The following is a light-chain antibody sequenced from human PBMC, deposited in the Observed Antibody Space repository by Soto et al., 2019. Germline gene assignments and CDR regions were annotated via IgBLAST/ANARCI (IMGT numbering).Light chain of an antibody. CDR3: SSYTTSNTRQIV. CDR2: DAS. Sequence: QCVLTQPASVSGSPGEWITISCTGTSSDVGGYNYVSWYQHHPGKAPKLMIFDASNRPSGVSNRFSGSKSGNTASLTISGLQPEDEADYYCSSYTTSNTRQIVFGTGTKVTV. CDR1: SSDVGGYNY. V-gene: IGLV2-14*03. J-gene: IGLJ1*01.